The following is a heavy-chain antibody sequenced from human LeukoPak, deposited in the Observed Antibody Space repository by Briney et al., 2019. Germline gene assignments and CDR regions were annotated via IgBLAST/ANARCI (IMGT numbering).Heavy chain of an antibody. CDR3: ARVGDYYDSSGYYLDY. V-gene: IGHV4-59*08. Sequence: SETLSLTCTVSGDSISSYYWSWIRQPPGKGLESIGYIYYSGSTNYNPSLKSRITISVDTSKNQFSLKLSSVTAADTAVYYCARVGDYYDSSGYYLDYWGQGTLVTVSS. J-gene: IGHJ4*02. CDR2: IYYSGST. CDR1: GDSISSYY. D-gene: IGHD3-22*01.